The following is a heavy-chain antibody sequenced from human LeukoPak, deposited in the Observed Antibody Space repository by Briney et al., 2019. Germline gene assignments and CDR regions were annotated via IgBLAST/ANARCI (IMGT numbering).Heavy chain of an antibody. Sequence: ASVKVSCKASGYTFTDFYVHWVRQAPGQGLEWMGWINPNSGGTNYAQKFQGRVTMTRDTSISTAYMELSRLRSDDTAVYYCARGMEPYYYMDVWGKGTTVTVSS. CDR2: INPNSGGT. CDR1: GYTFTDFY. V-gene: IGHV1-2*02. J-gene: IGHJ6*03. D-gene: IGHD1-26*01. CDR3: ARGMEPYYYMDV.